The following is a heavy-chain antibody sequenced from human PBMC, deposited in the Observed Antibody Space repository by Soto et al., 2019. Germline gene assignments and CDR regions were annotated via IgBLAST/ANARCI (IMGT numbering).Heavy chain of an antibody. CDR2: ISGSGGSA. CDR3: VREGSGWTSRGSFDF. Sequence: EVQLLESGGGLVGPGGSLRLSCAASGFTFSNYAMNWVRQAPGKGLECVSVISGSGGSAYYADSVQGRFTISRDNSKNTVYMHMNSLRDEDTAIYYSVREGSGWTSRGSFDFWGRGTMVTVTS. J-gene: IGHJ3*01. V-gene: IGHV3-23*01. CDR1: GFTFSNYA. D-gene: IGHD6-19*01.